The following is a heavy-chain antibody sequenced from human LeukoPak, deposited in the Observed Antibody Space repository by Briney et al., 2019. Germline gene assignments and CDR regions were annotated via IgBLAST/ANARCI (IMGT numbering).Heavy chain of an antibody. Sequence: ASVKVSCKVSGYTLTELSMHWVRQAPGKGLEWMGGFDPEDGETIYAQKFQGRVTMTEDTSTDTAYMELSSLRSEDTAAYYCATYDIAVAGTGFDYWGQGTLVTVSS. CDR2: FDPEDGET. J-gene: IGHJ4*02. CDR3: ATYDIAVAGTGFDY. CDR1: GYTLTELS. D-gene: IGHD6-19*01. V-gene: IGHV1-24*01.